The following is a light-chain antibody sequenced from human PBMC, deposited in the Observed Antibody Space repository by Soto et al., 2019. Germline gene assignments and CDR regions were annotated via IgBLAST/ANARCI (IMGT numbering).Light chain of an antibody. J-gene: IGKJ1*01. CDR2: DAS. CDR1: QNIRSR. CDR3: QQYHSYWT. V-gene: IGKV1-5*01. Sequence: DIQMSQSPSTLSASVGDRVTITCRASQNIRSRLAWFQQKPGKAPKLLIYDASSLESGVPQRFSGSGSGTEFTLTISSLQTYDFSTYYCQQYHSYWTFGQGTKVDI.